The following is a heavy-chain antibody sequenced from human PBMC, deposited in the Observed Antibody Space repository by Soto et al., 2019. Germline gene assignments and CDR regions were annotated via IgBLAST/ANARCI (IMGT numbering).Heavy chain of an antibody. J-gene: IGHJ5*02. Sequence: SXTLSLTCAVSGGSISSGGYSWSWIRQPPGKRLEWIGYIYQSGSTYYNPSLKSRVTISVDRSKNQFSLMLCSVTAADTAVYYCARVPGPWGQGTLVTVSS. V-gene: IGHV4-30-2*01. CDR1: GGSISSGGYS. CDR3: ARVPGP. CDR2: IYQSGST.